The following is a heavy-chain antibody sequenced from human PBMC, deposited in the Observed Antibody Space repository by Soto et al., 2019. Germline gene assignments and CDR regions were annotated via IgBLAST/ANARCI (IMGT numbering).Heavy chain of an antibody. J-gene: IGHJ4*02. CDR2: IIPIFGTA. D-gene: IGHD3-22*01. Sequence: ASVKVSCKASGGTFSSYAISWVRQAPGQGLEWMGGIIPIFGTANYAQKFQGRVTITADKSTSTAYMELSSLRSEDTAVYYCARGYDSSGYYFPGWGQGTLVTVSS. V-gene: IGHV1-69*06. CDR3: ARGYDSSGYYFPG. CDR1: GGTFSSYA.